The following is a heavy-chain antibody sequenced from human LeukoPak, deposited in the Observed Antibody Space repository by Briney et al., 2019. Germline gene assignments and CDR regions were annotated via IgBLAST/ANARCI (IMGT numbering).Heavy chain of an antibody. CDR3: ARVTYFDWLLNWFDP. CDR2: IAYNGRGT. J-gene: IGHJ5*02. D-gene: IGHD3-9*01. CDR1: GFTFSSYA. V-gene: IGHV3-64*01. Sequence: GGSPRLSCEVSGFTFSSYAMHWVRQAPGKGLEYVSAIAYNGRGTHYAHSVKGRFTISRDNFKNTLYLQMNSLRAEDTAVYYCARVTYFDWLLNWFDPWGQGTLVTVSS.